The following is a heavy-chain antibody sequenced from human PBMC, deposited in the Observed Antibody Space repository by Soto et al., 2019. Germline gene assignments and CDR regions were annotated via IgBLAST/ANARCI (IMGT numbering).Heavy chain of an antibody. CDR1: GFTFGSYS. CDR3: ARAGDYYDSSGPYAFDI. CDR2: ISSSSSYI. V-gene: IGHV3-21*01. D-gene: IGHD3-22*01. J-gene: IGHJ3*02. Sequence: VGSLRLSCAASGFTFGSYSMNWVRQAPGKGLEWVSSISSSSSYIYYADSVKGRFTISRDNAKNSLYLQMNSLRAEDTAVYYCARAGDYYDSSGPYAFDIWGQGTMVTVSS.